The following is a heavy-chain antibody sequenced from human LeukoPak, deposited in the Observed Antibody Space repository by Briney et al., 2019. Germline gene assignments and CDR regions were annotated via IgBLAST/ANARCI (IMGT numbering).Heavy chain of an antibody. V-gene: IGHV4-59*04. D-gene: IGHD3-22*01. CDR2: IYYSGRT. J-gene: IGHJ2*01. CDR3: ARGVTMIVVVIHDWYFDL. CDR1: GFTFSSYSMN. Sequence: KTGGSLRLSCAASGFTFSSYSMNWVRQPPGKGLEWIGNIYYSGRTYYNPSLKSRVTISVDTPKNQFSLKLSSVTAADTAVYYCARGVTMIVVVIHDWYFDLWGRGTLVTVSS.